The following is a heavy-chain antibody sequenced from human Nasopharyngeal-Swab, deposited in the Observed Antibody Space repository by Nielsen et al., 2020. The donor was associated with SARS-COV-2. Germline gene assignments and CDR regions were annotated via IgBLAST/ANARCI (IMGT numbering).Heavy chain of an antibody. Sequence: GGSLRLSCAASGFTFSSYSMNWVRQAPGKGLEWVSYISSSSSTIYYADSVEGRFIISRDNSKNTVYLQIKSLGVEDAAVYYCATWMTAHFDYWGQGTLVT. J-gene: IGHJ4*02. D-gene: IGHD5-18*01. CDR3: ATWMTAHFDY. CDR1: GFTFSSYS. CDR2: ISSSSSTI. V-gene: IGHV3-48*01.